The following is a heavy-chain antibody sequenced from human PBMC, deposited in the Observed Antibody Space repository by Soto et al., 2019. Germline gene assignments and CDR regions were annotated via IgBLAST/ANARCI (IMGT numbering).Heavy chain of an antibody. CDR2: ISGSSGRT. V-gene: IGHV3-23*01. CDR1: GFNFGHYA. Sequence: EVQLLESGGGLVQPGGSLRLSCAGSGFNFGHYAMSWVRQAPGQEVEWVSGISGSSGRTYYAECVKGRFTISKDNSNNMLSLQMTTLSAEDTAVYYCASRHGYWGQGTLVPVSS. D-gene: IGHD3-22*01. J-gene: IGHJ4*02. CDR3: ASRHGY.